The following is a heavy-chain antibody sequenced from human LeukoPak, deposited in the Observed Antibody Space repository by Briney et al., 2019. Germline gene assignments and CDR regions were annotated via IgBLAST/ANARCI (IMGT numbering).Heavy chain of an antibody. V-gene: IGHV3-21*01. Sequence: GGSLRLSCAASGFTFSSYSMNWVRQAPGKVLEWVSSISSGSKYIYNADSVKGRFTISRDNAKNSLYLQMNSLRVEDTAVYYCARALSYSYGSMDFWGQGTLVIVSS. CDR3: ARALSYSYGSMDF. CDR1: GFTFSSYS. CDR2: ISSGSKYI. D-gene: IGHD5-18*01. J-gene: IGHJ4*02.